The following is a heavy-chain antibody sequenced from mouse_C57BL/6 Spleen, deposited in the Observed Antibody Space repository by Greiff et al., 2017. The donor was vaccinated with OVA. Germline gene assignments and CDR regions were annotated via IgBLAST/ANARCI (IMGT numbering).Heavy chain of an antibody. Sequence: EVKLQESGPGLVKPSQSLSLTCSVTGYSITSGYYWNWIRQFPGNKLEWMGYISYDGSNNYNPSLKNRISITRDTSKNQFFLKLNSVTTEDTATYYCARREDFDVWGTGTTVTVSS. CDR3: ARREDFDV. CDR2: ISYDGSN. J-gene: IGHJ1*03. V-gene: IGHV3-6*01. CDR1: GYSITSGYY.